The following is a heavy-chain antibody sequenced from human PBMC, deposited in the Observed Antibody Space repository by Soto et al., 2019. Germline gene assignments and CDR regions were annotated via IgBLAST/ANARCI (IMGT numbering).Heavy chain of an antibody. J-gene: IGHJ4*02. CDR3: ARVYCSGGSCYGIDY. Sequence: QVQLVQSGAEVKKPGASVKVSCKASGYTFTSYYMHWVRQAPGQGLEGMGIINPTSSTRYAQKFQGRVTMTRDTSTSTVYMELSSLRSEDTAVYYCARVYCSGGSCYGIDYWGQGTLVTVSS. CDR1: GYTFTSYY. D-gene: IGHD2-15*01. V-gene: IGHV1-46*01. CDR2: INPTSST.